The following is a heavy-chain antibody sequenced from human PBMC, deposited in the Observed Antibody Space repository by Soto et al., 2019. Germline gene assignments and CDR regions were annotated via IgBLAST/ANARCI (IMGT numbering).Heavy chain of an antibody. CDR3: ARITVVDGYPEGFYY. CDR1: GFSLSNARMG. Sequence: QVTLKESGPVLVKPTETLTLTCTVSGFSLSNARMGVSWIRQPPGKALEWLAHIFSNDEKSYSTSLKSRLTISKDTSKSQVVLTMTNMDPVDTATYYCARITVVDGYPEGFYYWGQGTLVTVSS. D-gene: IGHD2-2*01. V-gene: IGHV2-26*01. J-gene: IGHJ4*02. CDR2: IFSNDEK.